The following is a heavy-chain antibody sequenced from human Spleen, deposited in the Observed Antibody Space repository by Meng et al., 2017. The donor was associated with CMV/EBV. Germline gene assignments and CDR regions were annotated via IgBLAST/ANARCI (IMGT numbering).Heavy chain of an antibody. J-gene: IGHJ4*02. CDR3: ARAYTRSNYYSSSGPLFD. CDR1: FSTLA. CDR2: LVPVFGVP. V-gene: IGHV1-69*05. Sequence: FSTLAITWVRQAPGKGLEWMGGLVPVFGVPNYAPDFQGRATIAIDESTTTAYLDLTGLRSEDTALYYCARAYTRSNYYSSSGPLFDWGQGTLVTDSS. D-gene: IGHD6-19*01.